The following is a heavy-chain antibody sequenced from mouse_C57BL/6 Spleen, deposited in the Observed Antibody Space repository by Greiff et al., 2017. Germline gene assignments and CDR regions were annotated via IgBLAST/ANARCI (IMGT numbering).Heavy chain of an antibody. CDR2: INPGSGGT. D-gene: IGHD2-2*01. J-gene: IGHJ4*01. CDR3: ARKGDRTMVRDYYAMDY. V-gene: IGHV1-54*01. Sequence: QVQLQQSGAELVRPGTSVKVSCKASGYAFTNYLIEWVKQRPGQGLEWIGVINPGSGGTNYNEKFKGKATLTADKSSSTAYMQLSSLTSEDSAVYFCARKGDRTMVRDYYAMDYWGQGTSVTVSS. CDR1: GYAFTNYL.